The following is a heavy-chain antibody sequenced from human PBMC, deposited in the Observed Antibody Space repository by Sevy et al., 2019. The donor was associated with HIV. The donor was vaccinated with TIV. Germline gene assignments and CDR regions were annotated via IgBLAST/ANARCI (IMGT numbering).Heavy chain of an antibody. CDR2: LKSDVYGGTV. V-gene: IGHV3-49*04. Sequence: GGSQRLSCTASGFTFGDYCMSWVRQAPGKGLEWVAFLKSDVYGGTVDHAASVRGRFVISRDDSKTIAYLQMNDLITEDTGVYYCTRWKAAQSIFDYWGQGALVTVSS. CDR1: GFTFGDYC. J-gene: IGHJ4*02. CDR3: TRWKAAQSIFDY. D-gene: IGHD6-13*01.